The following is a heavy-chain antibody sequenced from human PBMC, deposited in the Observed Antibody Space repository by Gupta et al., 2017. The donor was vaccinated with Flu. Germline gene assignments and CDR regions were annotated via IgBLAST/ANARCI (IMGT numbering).Heavy chain of an antibody. V-gene: IGHV3-15*01. CDR3: TADLRGNYRKFDY. D-gene: IGHD1-26*01. CDR1: NAW. Sequence: NAWMNWVRQAPGKGLEWVGRIKSKSDGGTTHYTAPVKGRFTISRDDSKNKVYLQMNSLKTEDTAVYYCTADLRGNYRKFDYWGQGTLVTVSS. CDR2: IKSKSDGGTT. J-gene: IGHJ4*02.